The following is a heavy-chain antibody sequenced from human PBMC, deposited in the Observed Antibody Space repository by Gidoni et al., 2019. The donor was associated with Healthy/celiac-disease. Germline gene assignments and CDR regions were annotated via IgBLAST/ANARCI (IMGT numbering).Heavy chain of an antibody. J-gene: IGHJ1*01. V-gene: IGHV3-21*01. CDR2: ISSSSSYI. D-gene: IGHD3-10*01. CDR1: GFTFSSYS. CDR3: ARDRGSTGQRQPLQH. Sequence: AASGFTFSSYSMNWVRQAPGKGLEWVSSISSSSSYIYYADSVKGRFTISRDNAKNSLYLQMNSLRAEDTAVYYCARDRGSTGQRQPLQHWGQGTLVTVSS.